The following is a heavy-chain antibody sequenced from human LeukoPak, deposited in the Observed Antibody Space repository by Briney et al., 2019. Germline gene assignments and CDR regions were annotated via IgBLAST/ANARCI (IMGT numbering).Heavy chain of an antibody. CDR2: INHSGST. J-gene: IGHJ4*02. CDR1: GGSFGGYY. D-gene: IGHD3-10*01. V-gene: IGHV4-34*01. CDR3: ARGRPLRFGELVYYFDY. Sequence: PSETLSLTCAVYGGSFGGYYWSWIRQPPGKGLEWIGEINHSGSTNYNPSLKSRVTISVDTSKNQFSLKLSSVTAADTAVYYCARGRPLRFGELVYYFDYWGQGTLVTVSS.